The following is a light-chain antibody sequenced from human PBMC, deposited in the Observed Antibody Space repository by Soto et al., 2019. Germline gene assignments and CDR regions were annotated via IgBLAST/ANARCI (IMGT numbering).Light chain of an antibody. V-gene: IGLV2-8*01. CDR2: EVS. J-gene: IGLJ1*01. CDR3: SSYSGTNYHYA. CDR1: SSDVGGYNY. Sequence: QSVLTQPPSACGSFGQSVTISCTGTSSDVGGYNYVSWYQQHPGKAPKLMIYEVSERPSGVPDRFSGSKSGNTASLTVSGLQADDEADYYCSSYSGTNYHYAFGTGTKLTVL.